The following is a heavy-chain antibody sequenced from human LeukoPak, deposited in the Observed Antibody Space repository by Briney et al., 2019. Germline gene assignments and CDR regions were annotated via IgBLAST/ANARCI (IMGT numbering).Heavy chain of an antibody. CDR1: GGSISSYY. J-gene: IGHJ6*02. D-gene: IGHD2-2*01. CDR2: IYTSGST. CDR3: ARDKRDIVVVPAQPTGMDV. Sequence: SETLSLTCTVSGGSISSYYWSWIRQPAGKGLESIGRIYTSGSTNYNPSLKSRVTMSVDTSKNQFSLKLSSVTAADTAVYYCARDKRDIVVVPAQPTGMDVWGQGTTVTVSS. V-gene: IGHV4-4*07.